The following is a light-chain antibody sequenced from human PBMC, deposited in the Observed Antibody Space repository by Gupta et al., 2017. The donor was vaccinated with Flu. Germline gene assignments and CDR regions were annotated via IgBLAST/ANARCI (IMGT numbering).Light chain of an antibody. Sequence: GDTVTITCRASRTISGYLNWYQHKPGEAHNLLSYSTSRLQRGVPSRFSGSGSGTDFTLTITSLQPDDLATYFCQQSDTHSLTFGGGTKV. CDR1: RTISGY. CDR2: STS. CDR3: QQSDTHSLT. J-gene: IGKJ4*01. V-gene: IGKV1-39*01.